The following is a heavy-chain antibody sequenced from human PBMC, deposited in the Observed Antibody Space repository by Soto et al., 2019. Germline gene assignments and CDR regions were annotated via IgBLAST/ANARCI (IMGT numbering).Heavy chain of an antibody. V-gene: IGHV4-31*03. CDR3: ARGGVVAATFSVYYYYYMDV. Sequence: SETLSLTCTVSGGSISSGGYYWSWIRQHPGKGLEWIGYIYYSGSTYYNPSLKSRVTISVDTSKNQFSLKLSSVTAADTAVYYCARGGVVAATFSVYYYYYMDVWGKGTTVTVSS. CDR1: GGSISSGGYY. D-gene: IGHD2-15*01. CDR2: IYYSGST. J-gene: IGHJ6*03.